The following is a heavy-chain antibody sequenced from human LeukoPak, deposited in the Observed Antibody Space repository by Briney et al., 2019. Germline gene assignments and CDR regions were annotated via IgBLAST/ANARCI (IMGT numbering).Heavy chain of an antibody. D-gene: IGHD3-10*01. CDR3: VRVRHSGSFYGMDV. Sequence: GGSLRLSCAASGFTFSSYSMNWVRQAPGKGLEWVSSISSSSSYIYYADSVKGRFTISRDNAKNSLYLQMNSLRAEDTAVYYCVRVRHSGSFYGMDVWGQGTTVTVSS. V-gene: IGHV3-21*01. CDR1: GFTFSSYS. J-gene: IGHJ6*02. CDR2: ISSSSSYI.